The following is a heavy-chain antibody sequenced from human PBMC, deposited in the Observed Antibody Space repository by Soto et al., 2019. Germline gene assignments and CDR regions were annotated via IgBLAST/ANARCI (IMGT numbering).Heavy chain of an antibody. CDR2: IYYSGST. CDR3: ARVPTTSGYSGYDSDY. V-gene: IGHV4-61*01. CDR1: GGSVSSGSYY. D-gene: IGHD5-12*01. Sequence: ETLSLTCTVSGGSVSSGSYYWSWIRQPPGKGLEWIGYIYYSGSTNYNPSLKSRVTISVDTSKNQFSLKLSSVTAADTAVYYCARVPTTSGYSGYDSDYWGQGTLVTVSS. J-gene: IGHJ4*02.